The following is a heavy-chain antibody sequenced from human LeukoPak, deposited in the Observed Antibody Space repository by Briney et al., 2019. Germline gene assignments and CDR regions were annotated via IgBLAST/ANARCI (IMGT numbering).Heavy chain of an antibody. CDR2: ISSSSSYI. J-gene: IGHJ4*02. Sequence: PGGSLRLSCAASGFTFSSYSMNWVRQAPGKGLEWVSSISSSSSYIYYADSVKGRFTISRDNAKNSLYLQMNSLRAEDTAVYYCAREAYVLGYSYGKFDYWGQGTLVTVSS. CDR3: AREAYVLGYSYGKFDY. D-gene: IGHD5-18*01. CDR1: GFTFSSYS. V-gene: IGHV3-21*01.